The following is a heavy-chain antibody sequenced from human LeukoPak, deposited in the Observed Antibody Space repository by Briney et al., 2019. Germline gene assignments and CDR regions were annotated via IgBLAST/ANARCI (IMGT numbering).Heavy chain of an antibody. J-gene: IGHJ6*03. V-gene: IGHV1-69*13. Sequence: SVKVSCKASGGTFSSYAISWVRQAPGQGLEWMGGIIPTFGTANYAQKFQGRVTITADESTSTAYMELSSLRDEDTGVYYCAKGLRTGVGPYMGYHYYMDVWGKGATVTVSS. CDR2: IIPTFGTA. D-gene: IGHD3-16*01. CDR3: AKGLRTGVGPYMGYHYYMDV. CDR1: GGTFSSYA.